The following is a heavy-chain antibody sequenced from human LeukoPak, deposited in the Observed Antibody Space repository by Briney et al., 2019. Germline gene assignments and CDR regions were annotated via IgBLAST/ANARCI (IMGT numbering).Heavy chain of an antibody. CDR2: IYYSGST. CDR3: ARDGDPSGSYFDF. V-gene: IGHV4-59*01. D-gene: IGHD1-26*01. CDR1: GGSISSYY. Sequence: SDTLSLTCTVSGGSISSYYWSWLRHPPGEGLEWIGYIYYSGSTKYNPSLRSRVTISVDTSKNQFSLRLSSMTPADTAVYYCARDGDPSGSYFDFWGQGTVVTVSS. J-gene: IGHJ4*02.